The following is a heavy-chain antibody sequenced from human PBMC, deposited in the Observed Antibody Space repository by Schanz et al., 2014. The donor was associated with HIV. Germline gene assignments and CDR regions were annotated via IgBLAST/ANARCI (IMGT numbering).Heavy chain of an antibody. CDR3: ATEMTTIWAQY. CDR1: GYTFTDYY. D-gene: IGHD3-16*01. J-gene: IGHJ1*01. CDR2: INPKSGDT. V-gene: IGHV1-2*02. Sequence: QVQLVQSGAAVKKPEASVKVSCKASGYTFTDYYIHWVRQAPGQGLEWMGWINPKSGDTNYAQKFQGRVTMTRDTSVSTAYMELSRLRFDDTAVYYCATEMTTIWAQYWGQGTLVSVSS.